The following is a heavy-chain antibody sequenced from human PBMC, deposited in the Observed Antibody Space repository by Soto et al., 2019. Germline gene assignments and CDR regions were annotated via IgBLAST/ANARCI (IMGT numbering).Heavy chain of an antibody. J-gene: IGHJ4*01. CDR1: AFIFTSHW. V-gene: IGHV3-7*03. Sequence: GQSLRLSWDPSAFIFTSHWMTCVRQATGKGLEWLTSINVYGGEIYYVGYVTGRFTVSGDNGKSALYLQMNSLRTEDTAVYYWARDDGPNTIDYWGQGTLVTVSS. CDR2: INVYGGEI. CDR3: ARDDGPNTIDY.